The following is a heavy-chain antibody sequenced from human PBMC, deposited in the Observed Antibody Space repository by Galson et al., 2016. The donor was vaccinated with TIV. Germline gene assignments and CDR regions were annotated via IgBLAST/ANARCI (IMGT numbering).Heavy chain of an antibody. Sequence: PALVKPTQTLTLTCSFSGFSLSTSGVGVGWFRQPPGKALEWLAFIHWDDAERYSPSLLSRLTITKDTSKNQVVLTVINMDPLDTATYYCAGRRSYFGELSTNHCIDYWGQGTLVTVSS. CDR2: IHWDDAE. J-gene: IGHJ4*02. V-gene: IGHV2-5*02. D-gene: IGHD3-10*01. CDR3: AGRRSYFGELSTNHCIDY. CDR1: GFSLSTSGVG.